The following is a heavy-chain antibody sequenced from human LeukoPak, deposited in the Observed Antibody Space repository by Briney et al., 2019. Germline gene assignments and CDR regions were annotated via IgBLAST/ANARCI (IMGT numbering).Heavy chain of an antibody. CDR3: AKDYQAY. CDR2: ISGSGGST. J-gene: IGHJ4*02. CDR1: GFTFSSFA. V-gene: IGHV3-23*01. Sequence: GGSLRLSCAPSGFTFSSFAMSWVGHAPGRGREWVSAISGSGGSTYYAHSAQRRFTTPRDNPQNPLYPQMNSRRAEHTDVYYSAKDYQAYCGQRTPVTASS. D-gene: IGHD2-2*01.